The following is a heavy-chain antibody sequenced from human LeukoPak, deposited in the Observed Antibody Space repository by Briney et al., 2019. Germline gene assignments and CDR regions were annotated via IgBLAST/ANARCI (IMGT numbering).Heavy chain of an antibody. CDR3: ARVPYYGSGSWRFDP. CDR2: IIPIFGTA. V-gene: IGHV1-69*13. CDR1: GGTFSSYA. J-gene: IGHJ5*02. D-gene: IGHD3-10*01. Sequence: SVKVSCKASGGTFSSYAVSWVRQAPGQGLEWMGGIIPIFGTANYAQKFQGRVTITADESTSTAYMELSSLRSEDTAVYYCARVPYYGSGSWRFDPWGQGTLVTVSS.